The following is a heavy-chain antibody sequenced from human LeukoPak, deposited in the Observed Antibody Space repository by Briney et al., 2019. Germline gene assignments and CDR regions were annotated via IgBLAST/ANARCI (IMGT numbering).Heavy chain of an antibody. Sequence: SETLSLTCAVSGYSISSHYWSWIRQPAGKGLEWIGRIYASGSTEYNPSLKSRVTMSVDTSKNQFSLKLKSLTAADTAVYYCARAGYYDSSRYSTTFDSWGQGTLVTVSS. D-gene: IGHD3-22*01. CDR2: IYASGST. V-gene: IGHV4-4*07. CDR1: GYSISSHY. CDR3: ARAGYYDSSRYSTTFDS. J-gene: IGHJ4*02.